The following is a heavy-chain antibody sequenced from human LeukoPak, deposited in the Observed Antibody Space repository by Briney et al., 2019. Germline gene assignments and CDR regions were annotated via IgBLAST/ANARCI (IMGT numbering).Heavy chain of an antibody. CDR3: ARVEATGNPMFDY. CDR2: IIPIFGTA. J-gene: IGHJ4*02. CDR1: GGTFSSYA. V-gene: IGHV1-69*13. Sequence: VASVKVSCKASGGTFSSYAISWVRQAPGQGLEWMGGIIPIFGTANYAQKFQGRVTITADESTSTAYMELSSLRSEDTAVHYCARVEATGNPMFDYWGQGTLVTVSS. D-gene: IGHD7-27*01.